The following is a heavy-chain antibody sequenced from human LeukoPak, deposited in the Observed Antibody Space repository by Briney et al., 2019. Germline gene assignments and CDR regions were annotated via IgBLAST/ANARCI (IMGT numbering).Heavy chain of an antibody. Sequence: GGSLRLSCAASGFTFSNTAMSWVRQAPGKGLEWVSTISGSGDYTYYADSVKGRFTISRDNSKNTLYLQMNSLRAEDTAVYYCAKVTYGSGTYGAFDSWGQGTLVTVSS. CDR1: GFTFSNTA. V-gene: IGHV3-23*01. CDR3: AKVTYGSGTYGAFDS. D-gene: IGHD3-10*01. CDR2: ISGSGDYT. J-gene: IGHJ4*02.